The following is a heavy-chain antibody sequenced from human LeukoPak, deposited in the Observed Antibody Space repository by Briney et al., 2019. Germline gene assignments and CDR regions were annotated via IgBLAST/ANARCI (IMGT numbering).Heavy chain of an antibody. J-gene: IGHJ4*02. D-gene: IGHD3-22*01. CDR3: AKRGVVIRVILVGLHKEAYYFDS. CDR1: GITLSNYG. V-gene: IGHV3-23*01. Sequence: QTGGSLRLSCAVSGITLSNYGMSWVRQAPGKGLEWVAGISGSGGSTYYADSVKGRFTISRDNSKNTLYLQMISLRAEDTAVYFCAKRGVVIRVILVGLHKEAYYFDSWGQGALLSDSS. CDR2: ISGSGGST.